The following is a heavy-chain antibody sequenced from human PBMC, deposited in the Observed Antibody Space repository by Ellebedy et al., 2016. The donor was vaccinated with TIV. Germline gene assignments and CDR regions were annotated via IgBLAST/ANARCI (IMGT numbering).Heavy chain of an antibody. Sequence: ASVKVSCXASGYTFTSYYMHWVRQAPGQGLEWMGIINPSGGSTIYAQKFQGRVTMTEDTSTDTAYMELSSLRSEDTAVYYCATAGVNYYYYGMDVWGQGTTVTVSS. D-gene: IGHD2-21*01. CDR1: GYTFTSYY. CDR2: INPSGGST. J-gene: IGHJ6*02. V-gene: IGHV1-46*01. CDR3: ATAGVNYYYYGMDV.